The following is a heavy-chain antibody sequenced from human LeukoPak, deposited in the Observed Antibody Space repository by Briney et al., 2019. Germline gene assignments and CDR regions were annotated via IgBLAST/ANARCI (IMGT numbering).Heavy chain of an antibody. CDR3: ARWSGDYSFDY. Sequence: SETPSLTCTVSGGSISSYYWNWIRQPAGKGLEWIGRIHTSGSTNSNPSLKSRVTMSLDTSKNQFSLKLSSVTAADTAVYYCARWSGDYSFDYWGQGTLVTVSS. V-gene: IGHV4-4*07. J-gene: IGHJ4*02. CDR1: GGSISSYY. D-gene: IGHD3-3*01. CDR2: IHTSGST.